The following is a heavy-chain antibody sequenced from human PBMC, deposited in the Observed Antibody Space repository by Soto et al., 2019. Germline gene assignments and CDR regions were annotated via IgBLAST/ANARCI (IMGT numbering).Heavy chain of an antibody. Sequence: PGESLKISFKGSGYSFTSYWISWVRQMPGKGLEAMGRIDPSDSYTNYSPSFEGHVTISADKSISTAYLQCSSLKASDTAMYYCARHDDIVVVPAAISAFDIWGQGTMVTVSS. J-gene: IGHJ3*02. CDR1: GYSFTSYW. CDR3: ARHDDIVVVPAAISAFDI. V-gene: IGHV5-10-1*01. CDR2: IDPSDSYT. D-gene: IGHD2-2*02.